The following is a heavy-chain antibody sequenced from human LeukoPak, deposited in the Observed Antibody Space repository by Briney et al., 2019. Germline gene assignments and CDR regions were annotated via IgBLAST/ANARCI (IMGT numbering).Heavy chain of an antibody. J-gene: IGHJ4*02. CDR3: ARDPDSSGWSSIEY. D-gene: IGHD6-19*01. V-gene: IGHV3-11*06. Sequence: GGSLRLSCAASGFTFSDYYMSWIRQPPGKGLEWVSYISSDSLYTNYADSVKGRFTISRDNAKNTLYLQMNSLRAEDTAVYYCARDPDSSGWSSIEYWGQGTLVTVSS. CDR2: ISSDSLYT. CDR1: GFTFSDYY.